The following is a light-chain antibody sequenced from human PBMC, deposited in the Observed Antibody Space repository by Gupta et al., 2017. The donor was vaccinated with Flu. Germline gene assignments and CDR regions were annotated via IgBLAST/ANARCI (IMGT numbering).Light chain of an antibody. V-gene: IGLV4-69*01. Sequence: QLVLPPSRSASASLGASVKLTCTLSSGRSTYPRAWHQQQPEKGPRSLMNLHSDGSHDKGGRFPDRFSGSRSGADRSLTMSILQSEDEDDYFCQAWGAGIRLVGGGTKLTVL. CDR1: SGRSTYP. CDR2: LHSDGSH. CDR3: QAWGAGIRL. J-gene: IGLJ2*01.